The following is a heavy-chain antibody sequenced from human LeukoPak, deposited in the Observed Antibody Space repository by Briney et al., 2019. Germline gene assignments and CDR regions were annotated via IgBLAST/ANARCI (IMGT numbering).Heavy chain of an antibody. CDR1: GGSISSGGYY. CDR2: IYYSGGT. CDR3: AAEDIVLMVYDY. V-gene: IGHV4-31*03. J-gene: IGHJ4*02. Sequence: SETLSLTCTVPGGSISSGGYYWSWIRQHPGKGLEWIGYIYYSGGTYYNPSLKSRVTISVDTSKNQFSLKLSSVTAADTAVYYCAAEDIVLMVYDYWGQGTLVTVSS. D-gene: IGHD2-8*01.